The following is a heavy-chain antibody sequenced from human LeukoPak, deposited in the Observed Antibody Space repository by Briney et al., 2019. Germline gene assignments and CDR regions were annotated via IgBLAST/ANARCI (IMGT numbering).Heavy chain of an antibody. CDR3: ARDEGPYDSSSYYDAFDI. CDR2: IRQDGSEK. V-gene: IGHV3-7*03. D-gene: IGHD3-22*01. Sequence: PGGSLRLSCAASGFTFSRYWMTWVRQAPGKGLEWVANIRQDGSEKYYVDSVKGRFTISRDNAKNSLYLQMNSLRVEDTAVYYCARDEGPYDSSSYYDAFDIWGQGTMVTVSS. CDR1: GFTFSRYW. J-gene: IGHJ3*02.